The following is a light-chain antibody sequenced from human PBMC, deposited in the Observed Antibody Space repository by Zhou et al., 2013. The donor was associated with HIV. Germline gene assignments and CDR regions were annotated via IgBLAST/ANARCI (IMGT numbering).Light chain of an antibody. Sequence: DIQLTQSPSFLSASVGDRVTLTCRASQGISSYLAWYQQKPGKAPKLLIYAASTLQSGVPSRFSGSASGTEFTLTISSLQPEDFATYYCQQSYSTPYIFGLGTKVEIK. V-gene: IGKV1-9*01. CDR1: QGISSY. CDR3: QQSYSTPYI. CDR2: AAS. J-gene: IGKJ2*01.